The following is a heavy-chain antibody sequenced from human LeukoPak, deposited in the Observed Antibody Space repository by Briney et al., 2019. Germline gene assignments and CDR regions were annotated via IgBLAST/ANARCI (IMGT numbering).Heavy chain of an antibody. CDR1: GGSISSSSYH. CDR3: ARLGDYYDSSGYFDAFDI. D-gene: IGHD3-22*01. Sequence: PSETLSLTCTVSGGSISSSSYHWGWISQPPGKGLEWIGTIYYGGSTYYNPSLKSRVTISVDTSKKQFSLKLTSVTAADAAVYYCARLGDYYDSSGYFDAFDIWGQGTMVTVFS. CDR2: IYYGGST. J-gene: IGHJ3*02. V-gene: IGHV4-39*01.